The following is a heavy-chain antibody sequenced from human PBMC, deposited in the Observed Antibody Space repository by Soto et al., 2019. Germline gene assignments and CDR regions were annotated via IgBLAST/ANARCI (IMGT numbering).Heavy chain of an antibody. CDR1: GFTFTSSA. CDR3: AAGAGYYYYYMDV. V-gene: IGHV1-58*02. D-gene: IGHD6-13*01. J-gene: IGHJ6*03. Sequence: GASVKVSCKASGFTFTSSAMQWVRQARGQRLEWIGWIVVGSGNTNYAQKFQERVTITRDMCTSTDYMELSSLRSEDTAVYYCAAGAGYYYYYMDVWGKGTTVTVS. CDR2: IVVGSGNT.